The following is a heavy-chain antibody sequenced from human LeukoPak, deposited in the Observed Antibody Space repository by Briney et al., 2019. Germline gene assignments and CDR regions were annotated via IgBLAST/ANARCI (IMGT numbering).Heavy chain of an antibody. CDR2: ISDSGGGT. V-gene: IGHV3-23*01. D-gene: IGHD3-10*01. J-gene: IGHJ4*02. CDR3: AKHLWRDLLWFGEGYYFGY. Sequence: GGSLRLSCVASGFTFSVFSMSWVRQAPGKGLEWVSTISDSGGGTYYADSVKGRFTISRDNSENTLYLQMNSLRVEDTAVYYCAKHLWRDLLWFGEGYYFGYWGQGTLVTVAS. CDR1: GFTFSVFS.